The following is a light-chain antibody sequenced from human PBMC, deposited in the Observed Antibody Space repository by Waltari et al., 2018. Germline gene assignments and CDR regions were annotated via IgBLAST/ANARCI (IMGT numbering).Light chain of an antibody. CDR3: QQYASPPYT. J-gene: IGKJ2*01. V-gene: IGKV3-20*01. Sequence: EIVLTQSPGSLSLSPGERATLSCRASQSVSSSYLAWYKQKPGQAPRLLIYGTFSRATGIPDRFSGSESGTDFTLTISRLEPEDLAVYYCQQYASPPYTFGQGTKLEIK. CDR2: GTF. CDR1: QSVSSSY.